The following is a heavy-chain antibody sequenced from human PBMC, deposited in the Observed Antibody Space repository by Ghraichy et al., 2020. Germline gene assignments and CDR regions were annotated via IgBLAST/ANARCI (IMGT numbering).Heavy chain of an antibody. D-gene: IGHD6-13*01. Sequence: GGSLRLSCAASGFTFSSYAMHWVRQAPGKGLEWVAVISYDGSNKYYADSVKGRFTISRDNSKNTLYLQMNSLRAEDTAVYYCARGKRVAAAAHDAFDIWGQGTMVTVSS. CDR1: GFTFSSYA. CDR2: ISYDGSNK. CDR3: ARGKRVAAAAHDAFDI. V-gene: IGHV3-30*04. J-gene: IGHJ3*02.